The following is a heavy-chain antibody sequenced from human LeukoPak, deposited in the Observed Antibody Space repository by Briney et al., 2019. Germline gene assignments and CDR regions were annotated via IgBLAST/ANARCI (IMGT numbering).Heavy chain of an antibody. V-gene: IGHV3-72*01. CDR3: ARVSTTVAGSDYLDY. D-gene: IGHD6-19*01. CDR2: IRKRPNSYTT. Sequence: GGSLRLSCAASGFTFSDHFMDRVRQAPGKGLEWVGRIRKRPNSYTTEYAASVQGRFAISRDDSKNSLYLQMNSLKTEDTAVYYCARVSTTVAGSDYLDYWGQGTQVTISS. CDR1: GFTFSDHF. J-gene: IGHJ4*02.